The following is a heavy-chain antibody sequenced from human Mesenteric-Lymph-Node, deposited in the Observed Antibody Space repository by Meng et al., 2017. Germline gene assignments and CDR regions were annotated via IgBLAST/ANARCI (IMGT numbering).Heavy chain of an antibody. CDR3: ARKVWDGAAGPYYFDY. CDR1: GYTLTKLS. D-gene: IGHD6-13*01. CDR2: FDPEDGET. V-gene: IGHV1-24*01. J-gene: IGHJ4*02. Sequence: QGQLVQSGAEVKKPGASVKVSCKVSGYTLTKLSMHWVRQAPGKGLEWMGGFDPEDGETIYAQKFQGRVTITADESTSTAYMELSSLRSEDTAVYYCARKVWDGAAGPYYFDYWGQGTLVTVSS.